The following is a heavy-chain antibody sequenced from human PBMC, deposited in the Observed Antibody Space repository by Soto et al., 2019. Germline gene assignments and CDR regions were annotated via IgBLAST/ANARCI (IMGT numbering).Heavy chain of an antibody. CDR2: IKSKTDGGTT. Sequence: GGSLRLSCAASGFTFSNAWMNWVRQAPGKGLEWVGRIKSKTDGGTTDYAAPVKGRFTISRDDSKNTLYLQMNSLKTEDTAVYYCTTDPDLVIRYFDWSVDYWGQGTLVTVSS. CDR3: TTDPDLVIRYFDWSVDY. J-gene: IGHJ4*02. D-gene: IGHD3-9*01. CDR1: GFTFSNAW. V-gene: IGHV3-15*07.